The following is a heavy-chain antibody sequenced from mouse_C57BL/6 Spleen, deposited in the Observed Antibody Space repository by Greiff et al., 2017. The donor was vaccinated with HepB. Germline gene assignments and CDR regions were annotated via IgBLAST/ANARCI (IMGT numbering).Heavy chain of an antibody. J-gene: IGHJ4*01. Sequence: EVQLQESGPGLVKPSQSLSLTCSVTGYSITSGYYWNWIRQFPGNKLEWMGYISYDGSNNYNPSLKNRISITRDTSKNQFFLKLNSGTTEDTATYYCARGDYGPSYDAMDYWGQGTSVTVSS. CDR3: ARGDYGPSYDAMDY. CDR1: GYSITSGYY. V-gene: IGHV3-6*01. D-gene: IGHD1-1*01. CDR2: ISYDGSN.